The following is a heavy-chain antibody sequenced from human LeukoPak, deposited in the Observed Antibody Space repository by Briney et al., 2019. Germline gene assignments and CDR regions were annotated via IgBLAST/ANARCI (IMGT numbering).Heavy chain of an antibody. V-gene: IGHV4-59*01. D-gene: IGHD3-16*02. CDR1: GGSISSYY. CDR2: IYYSGST. Sequence: SETLSLTCTVSGGSISSYYWSWIRQPPGKGLEWIGYIYYSGSTNYNPSLKSRVTISVDTSKNQFSLKLSSVTAADTAVYYCAGSRDVMITFGGVIVFWGQGTLVTVPS. J-gene: IGHJ4*02. CDR3: AGSRDVMITFGGVIVF.